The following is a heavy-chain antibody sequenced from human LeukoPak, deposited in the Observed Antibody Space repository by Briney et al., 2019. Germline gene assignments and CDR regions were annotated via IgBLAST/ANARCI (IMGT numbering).Heavy chain of an antibody. D-gene: IGHD6-13*01. Sequence: SETLSLTCTVSGGSISSYYWSWIRQPPGKGLEWIGYIYYSGSTNYNPSLKSRVTISVDTSKNQFSLKLSSVTAADTAVYYCAFTGGSSSYWGQGTLVTVSS. CDR2: IYYSGST. J-gene: IGHJ4*02. V-gene: IGHV4-59*01. CDR3: AFTGGSSSY. CDR1: GGSISSYY.